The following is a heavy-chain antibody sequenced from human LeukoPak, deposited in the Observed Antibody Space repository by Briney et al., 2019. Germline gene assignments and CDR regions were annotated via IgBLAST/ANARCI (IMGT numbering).Heavy chain of an antibody. Sequence: PGGSLRLSCAASGFTFSTYWMHWVRQAPGKGLVWVSRIKSDGSSTSCADSVKGRFTISRDNARNTLFLQMNSLRAEDTAVYYCARYYYDSSRGAYWGQGTLVTVSS. V-gene: IGHV3-74*01. CDR3: ARYYYDSSRGAY. CDR2: IKSDGSST. D-gene: IGHD3-22*01. CDR1: GFTFSTYW. J-gene: IGHJ4*02.